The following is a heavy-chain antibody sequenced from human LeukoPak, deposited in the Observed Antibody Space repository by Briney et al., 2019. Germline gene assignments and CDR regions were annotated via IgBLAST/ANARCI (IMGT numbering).Heavy chain of an antibody. V-gene: IGHV3-11*06. J-gene: IGHJ4*02. CDR3: ARSGYDILTGYYNY. CDR2: ISSSSSYT. CDR1: GFTFSDNY. Sequence: GGSLRLSCAASGFTFSDNYMSWIRQAPGKGLEWVSYISSSSSYTNYADSVKGRFTISRDNAKNSLYLQMNSLRAEDTAVYYCARSGYDILTGYYNYWGQGTLVTVSS. D-gene: IGHD3-9*01.